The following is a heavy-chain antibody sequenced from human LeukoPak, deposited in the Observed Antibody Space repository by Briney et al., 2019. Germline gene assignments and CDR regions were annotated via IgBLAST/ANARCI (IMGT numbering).Heavy chain of an antibody. CDR1: GVSFDDYY. Sequence: SESLSLTCAVSGVSFDDYYWSWVRQTPGKGLEWLGEINHSGYTNDSPSLKSGVTLSINKSTKQFSLNLKPVPAADAAIYYCARMTTGHDYWGQGTLVTVSS. J-gene: IGHJ4*02. V-gene: IGHV4-34*01. CDR3: ARMTTGHDY. D-gene: IGHD4-17*01. CDR2: INHSGYT.